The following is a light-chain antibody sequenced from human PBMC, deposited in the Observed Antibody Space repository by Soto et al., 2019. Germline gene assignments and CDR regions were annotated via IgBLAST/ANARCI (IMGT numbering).Light chain of an antibody. CDR2: LNSDGSH. CDR3: QTWSTDIRV. V-gene: IGLV4-69*01. CDR1: SGHNSYA. J-gene: IGLJ3*02. Sequence: QLVLTQPPSASASLGASVKLTCTLSSGHNSYAIAWHQQQPEKGPRYLMKLNSDGSHSKGDGIPDRFSGSSSGAERYLTISGLQSEDEADYYCQTWSTDIRVFGGGTKRTVL.